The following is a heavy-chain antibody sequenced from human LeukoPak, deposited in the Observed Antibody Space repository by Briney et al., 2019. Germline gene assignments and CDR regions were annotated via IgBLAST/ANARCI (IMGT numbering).Heavy chain of an antibody. J-gene: IGHJ4*02. CDR3: AKDHSGGYYYFDY. Sequence: GGSLRLSCAASGFTFSSYAMSWVRQAPGKGLEWVSAISGSGGSTHYADSVKGRFTISRDNSKNTLYLQMNSLRAEDTAVYYCAKDHSGGYYYFDYWGQGTLVTVSS. D-gene: IGHD3-22*01. CDR1: GFTFSSYA. V-gene: IGHV3-23*01. CDR2: ISGSGGST.